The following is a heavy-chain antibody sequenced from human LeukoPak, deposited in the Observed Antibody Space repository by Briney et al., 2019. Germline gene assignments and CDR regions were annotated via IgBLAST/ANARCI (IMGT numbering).Heavy chain of an antibody. CDR2: IYYSGST. D-gene: IGHD3-22*01. J-gene: IGHJ6*02. V-gene: IGHV4-39*01. CDR3: ARGRIAKIVVVHSFHYGMDV. Sequence: PSETLSLTCTVSGGSISSSSYYWGWVRQPPGKGLEWIGSIYYSGSTYYNPSLKSRVTISVDTSKNQFSLKLSSVTAADTAVYYCARGRIAKIVVVHSFHYGMDVWGQGTTVTVSS. CDR1: GGSISSSSYY.